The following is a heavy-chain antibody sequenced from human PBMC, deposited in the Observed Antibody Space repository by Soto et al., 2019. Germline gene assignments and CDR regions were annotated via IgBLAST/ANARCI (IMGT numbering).Heavy chain of an antibody. CDR2: ISVSAGPT. V-gene: IGHV3-23*01. D-gene: IGHD6-19*01. Sequence: EVQLLESGGGLVQPGGSLRLSCAASGFTFSTYVMSWARQPPGKGLEGVSDISVSAGPTYYAASVKGRFTISRDNSKNALYLQMDSMRAEDTAVYYCAKGGWLDDWGQGTLVTVSS. J-gene: IGHJ4*02. CDR3: AKGGWLDD. CDR1: GFTFSTYV.